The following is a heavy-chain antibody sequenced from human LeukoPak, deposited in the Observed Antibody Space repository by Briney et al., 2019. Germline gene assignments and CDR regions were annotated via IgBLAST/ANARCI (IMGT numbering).Heavy chain of an antibody. Sequence: SETLSLTCTVSGGSMSSFYWDWIRQPAGKGLQWIGRIYTSGVTNYNPSPKSRVTMSVDTSKNQFSLKLSSVTAADTAVYYCAREWTSGDGSGYPYYFDYWGPGTLVTVSS. CDR2: IYTSGVT. J-gene: IGHJ4*02. CDR3: AREWTSGDGSGYPYYFDY. CDR1: GGSMSSFY. V-gene: IGHV4-4*07. D-gene: IGHD3-22*01.